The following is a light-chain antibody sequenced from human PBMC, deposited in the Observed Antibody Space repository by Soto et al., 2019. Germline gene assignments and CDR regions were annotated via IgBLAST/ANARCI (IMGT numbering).Light chain of an antibody. J-gene: IGKJ4*01. CDR2: DAS. CDR1: QDISKY. V-gene: IGKV1-33*01. Sequence: DIQMTQSPSSLSASVGDRVTITCQASQDISKYLNWYQQKPGKAPKLLIYDASNLETGVPSRFSGSGSGTDFTFTISSLQQEDVATYYCHQYDNLPPDTFGGGTKVEIK. CDR3: HQYDNLPPDT.